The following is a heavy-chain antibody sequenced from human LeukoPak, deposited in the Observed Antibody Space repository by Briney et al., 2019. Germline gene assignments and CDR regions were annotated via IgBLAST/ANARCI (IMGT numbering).Heavy chain of an antibody. D-gene: IGHD4-23*01. Sequence: GGSLRLSCAASGFTFSSYAMHWVRQAPGKGLEYVSAISSNGGSTYYANSVKGRFTISRDNSKNTLYLQMGSPRAEDMAVYYCARETDYGGNFVGFDYWGQGTLVTVSS. CDR1: GFTFSSYA. CDR2: ISSNGGST. J-gene: IGHJ4*02. CDR3: ARETDYGGNFVGFDY. V-gene: IGHV3-64*01.